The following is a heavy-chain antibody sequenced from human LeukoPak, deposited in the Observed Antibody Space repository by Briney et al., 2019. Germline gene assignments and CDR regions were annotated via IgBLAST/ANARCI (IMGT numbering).Heavy chain of an antibody. D-gene: IGHD3-22*01. J-gene: IGHJ4*02. Sequence: GGSLRLSCAAFGFSFKDYGLTWVRQAPGKGLEWVSGINWNGDSTDYADSVKGRFTISRDNAKNSLYLQMNSLRAEDTALYYCARDLRVVITGSFGSSGQGTLVTVSS. CDR1: GFSFKDYG. V-gene: IGHV3-20*04. CDR2: INWNGDST. CDR3: ARDLRVVITGSFGS.